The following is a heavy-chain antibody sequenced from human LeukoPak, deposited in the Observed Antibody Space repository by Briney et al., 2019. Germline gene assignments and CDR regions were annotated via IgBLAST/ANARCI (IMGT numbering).Heavy chain of an antibody. Sequence: SETLSLTCAVYGGSFSGYYWSWIRQPPGKGLEWIGEINHSGSTNYNPSLKSRVTISVDTSKNQFSLKLSSVTAADTAVYYCARGGIVVVPASWTGWFDPWGQGTLVTVSS. CDR3: ARGGIVVVPASWTGWFDP. J-gene: IGHJ5*02. CDR1: GGSFSGYY. V-gene: IGHV4-34*01. CDR2: INHSGST. D-gene: IGHD2-2*01.